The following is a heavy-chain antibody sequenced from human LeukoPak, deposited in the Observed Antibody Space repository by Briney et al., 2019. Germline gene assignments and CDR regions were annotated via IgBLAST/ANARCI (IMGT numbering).Heavy chain of an antibody. D-gene: IGHD6-19*01. V-gene: IGHV3-48*03. CDR1: GFTFSSYE. CDR2: ISSSGSTI. J-gene: IGHJ4*02. CDR3: VRAYHSSGWYRIDY. Sequence: GGSLRLSCAASGFTFSSYEMNRVRQAPGKGLEWVSYISSSGSTIYYADSVKGRFTISRDNAKNSLYLQMNSLRAEDTAVYYCVRAYHSSGWYRIDYWGQGTLVTVSS.